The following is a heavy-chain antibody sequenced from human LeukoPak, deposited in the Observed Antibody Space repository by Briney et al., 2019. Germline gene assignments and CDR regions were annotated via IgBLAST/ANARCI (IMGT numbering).Heavy chain of an antibody. CDR2: ISGSGDST. CDR1: GFTFSSYA. Sequence: HPGGSLRLSCSVSGFTFSSYAMTWVRQAPGKGLECVSAISGSGDSTYYADSVKGRFTISRDNSKSTLYLQMNSLRVEDTAVYYCAKHRRSTLVTAYFDYWGQGNLVTVSS. CDR3: AKHRRSTLVTAYFDY. V-gene: IGHV3-23*01. J-gene: IGHJ4*02. D-gene: IGHD2-21*02.